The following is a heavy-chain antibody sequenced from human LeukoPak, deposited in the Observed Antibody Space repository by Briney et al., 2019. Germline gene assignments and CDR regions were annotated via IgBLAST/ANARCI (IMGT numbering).Heavy chain of an antibody. CDR2: LNGDGSDP. D-gene: IGHD5-18*01. J-gene: IGHJ6*03. Sequence: PGGSLRLSCAASGFSFSTSWMYWVRHAPGKGLLWVSRLNGDGSDPSYADSVKGRFTISRDNAKNTLYLQMNSLRAEDTAVYYCAREGYSYGYYYYYYMDVWGKGTTVTVSS. CDR1: GFSFSTSW. CDR3: AREGYSYGYYYYYYMDV. V-gene: IGHV3-74*01.